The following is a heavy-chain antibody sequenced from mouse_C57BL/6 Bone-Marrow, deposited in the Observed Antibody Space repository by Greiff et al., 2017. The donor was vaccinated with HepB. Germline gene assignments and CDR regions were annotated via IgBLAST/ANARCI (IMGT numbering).Heavy chain of an antibody. Sequence: EVKLMESGGGLVKPGGSLKLSCAASGFTFSDYGMHWVRQAPEKGLEWVAYISSGSSTTYYADTVKGRFTISRDNAKNTLFLQMTSLRSEDTAMYYCARGYYYGSSPFAYWGQGTRVTVSA. CDR3: ARGYYYGSSPFAY. V-gene: IGHV5-17*01. CDR2: ISSGSSTT. D-gene: IGHD1-1*01. J-gene: IGHJ3*01. CDR1: GFTFSDYG.